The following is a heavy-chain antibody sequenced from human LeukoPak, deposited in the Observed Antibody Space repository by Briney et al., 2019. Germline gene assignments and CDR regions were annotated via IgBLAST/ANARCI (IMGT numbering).Heavy chain of an antibody. CDR1: GFTFSNYW. V-gene: IGHV3-7*01. D-gene: IGHD3-10*01. J-gene: IGHJ4*02. Sequence: PGGSLRLSCAASGFTFSNYWMSWVRQAPGEGREWVANIKQDGSEKYYVDSVKGRFTISRDNAKNSLYLQMNSLRAEDTAVYYCARDKGAGENFDYWGQGALVTVSS. CDR3: ARDKGAGENFDY. CDR2: IKQDGSEK.